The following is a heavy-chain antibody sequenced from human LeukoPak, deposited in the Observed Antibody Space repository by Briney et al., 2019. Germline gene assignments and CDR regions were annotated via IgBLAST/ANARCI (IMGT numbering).Heavy chain of an antibody. V-gene: IGHV5-51*01. CDR2: IYPGDSDT. D-gene: IGHD5-18*01. J-gene: IGHJ2*01. CDR3: ARRLPPVPPATVIWDWYFDL. Sequence: GESLKISCKGSGYSFTSYWIGWVRQMPGKGLEWMGIIYPGDSDTRYSPSFQGQVTISADKSISTAYLQWSSLKASDTAMYYCARRLPPVPPATVIWDWYFDLWARGPQVT. CDR1: GYSFTSYW.